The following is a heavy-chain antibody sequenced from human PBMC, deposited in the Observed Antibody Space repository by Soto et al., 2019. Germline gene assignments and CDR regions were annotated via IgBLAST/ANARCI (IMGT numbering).Heavy chain of an antibody. J-gene: IGHJ4*02. CDR2: IIPIFGTA. CDR3: ARASHDYGGKQYYFDY. V-gene: IGHV1-69*12. D-gene: IGHD4-17*01. CDR1: GGTFSSYA. Sequence: QVQLVQSGAEVKKPGSSVKVSCKASGGTFSSYAISWVRQAPGQGLEWMGGIIPIFGTANYAQKFQGRVTITADESTSPAYMELSSLRSEDTAVYYCARASHDYGGKQYYFDYWGQGTLVTVSS.